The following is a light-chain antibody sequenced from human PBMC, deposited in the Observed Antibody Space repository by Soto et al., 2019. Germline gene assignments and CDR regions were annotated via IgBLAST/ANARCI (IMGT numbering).Light chain of an antibody. CDR3: TVWDDSLRGRL. CDR2: RNN. V-gene: IGLV1-47*01. J-gene: IGLJ2*01. CDR1: SSNIESNF. Sequence: QSVLTQPPSASGTPGQRVTISCSGSSSNIESNFVYWYQQFPGTAPRLLIYRNNQRPSGVPDRFSGSKSGTSASLAISALRFEYEADYYCTVWDDSLRGRLFGGGTKVTVL.